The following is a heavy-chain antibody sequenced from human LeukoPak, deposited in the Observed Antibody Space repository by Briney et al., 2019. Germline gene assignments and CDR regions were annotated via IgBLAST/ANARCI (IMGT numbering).Heavy chain of an antibody. CDR3: ARDLSATACAYDY. CDR1: GFILSDYN. V-gene: IGHV3-21*01. CDR2: IAISGTYI. J-gene: IGHJ4*02. Sequence: GGSLRLSCAASGFILSDYNMNWVRQAPGKGLEWVSFIAISGTYITYADSMKSRFTISRDNAKNSLYLQMNSLRAEDTAVYYCARDLSATACAYDYWGQGTLVTVSS. D-gene: IGHD1-26*01.